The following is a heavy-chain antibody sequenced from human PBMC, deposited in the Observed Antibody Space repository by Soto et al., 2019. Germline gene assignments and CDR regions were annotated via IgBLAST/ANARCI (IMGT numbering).Heavy chain of an antibody. CDR2: INAGNGNT. D-gene: IGHD3-3*01. CDR3: ARDTRAYDFWSGYYIDY. V-gene: IGHV1-3*01. J-gene: IGHJ4*02. CDR1: GYTFTSYA. Sequence: QVQLVQSGAEVKKPGASVQVSCRASGYTFTSYAIHWVRQVPGQRLEWMGWINAGNGNTEYSQKFQGRVTITRDTSATTAYMGLSSLRSEDTATYYCARDTRAYDFWSGYYIDYWGQGTLVTVSS.